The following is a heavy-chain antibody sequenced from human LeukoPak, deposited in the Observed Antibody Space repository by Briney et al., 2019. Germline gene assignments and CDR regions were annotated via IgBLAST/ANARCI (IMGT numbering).Heavy chain of an antibody. CDR1: GYTFTSYY. CDR3: ARGYCSSTSCYLSYYYYGMDV. V-gene: IGHV1-46*01. Sequence: ASVKVSCKASGYTFTSYYMHWVRQAPGQGLVWMGIINPSGGSTSYAQKFQGRVTMTRDTSTSTVYMELSSLRSEDTAVYYCARGYCSSTSCYLSYYYYGMDVWGKGTTVTVSS. CDR2: INPSGGST. D-gene: IGHD2-2*01. J-gene: IGHJ6*04.